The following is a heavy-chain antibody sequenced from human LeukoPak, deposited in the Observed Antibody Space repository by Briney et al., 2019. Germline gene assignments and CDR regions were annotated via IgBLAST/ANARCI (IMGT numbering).Heavy chain of an antibody. CDR3: TRALRLGELSSNYY. D-gene: IGHD3-16*02. CDR1: GYTFTAYY. Sequence: ASVKVSCKASGYTFTAYYMHWVRQAPGQGLEWMGWINPNGGGTDSAQKFQGRVTMTRDTSISIAYMELSRLRSDDTAVYYCTRALRLGELSSNYYWGQGTPVTVSS. V-gene: IGHV1-2*02. J-gene: IGHJ4*02. CDR2: INPNGGGT.